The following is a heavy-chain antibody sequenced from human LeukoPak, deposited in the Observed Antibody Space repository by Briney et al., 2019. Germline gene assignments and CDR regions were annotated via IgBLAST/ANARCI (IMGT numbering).Heavy chain of an antibody. D-gene: IGHD3-22*01. CDR2: IKQDGSEK. J-gene: IGHJ6*02. V-gene: IGHV3-7*01. CDR1: GFTFSSYW. Sequence: GGSLRLSYAASGFTFSSYWMSWVRQAPGKGLEWVANIKQDGSEKYYVDSVKGRFTISRDNTKNSLYLQMNSLRAEDAAVYYCARDDSADITMIGSYYYYGMDVWGQGTTVTVSS. CDR3: ARDDSADITMIGSYYYYGMDV.